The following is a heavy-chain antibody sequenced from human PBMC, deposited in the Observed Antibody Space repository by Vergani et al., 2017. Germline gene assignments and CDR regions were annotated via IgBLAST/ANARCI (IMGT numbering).Heavy chain of an antibody. D-gene: IGHD2-21*01. CDR3: ARGIVVVMAFDI. CDR1: GDSIISRSYY. Sequence: QMQLQESGPGLVKASETLSLTCTVSGDSIISRSYYWGWIRQPPGKGLEWIGSIYNSGNGDSSSSLKSRVTISADTSKNQFSLKLSSVTAADTAVYYCARGIVVVMAFDIWGQGTMVTVSS. CDR2: IYNSGNG. J-gene: IGHJ3*02. V-gene: IGHV4-39*07.